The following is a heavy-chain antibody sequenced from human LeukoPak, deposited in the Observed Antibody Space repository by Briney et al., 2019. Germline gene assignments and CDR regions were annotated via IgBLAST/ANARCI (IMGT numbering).Heavy chain of an antibody. CDR1: GGTFSSYA. Sequence: GASVKVSCKASGGTFSSYAISWVRQAPGQGLEWMGRLISIFGIANYAQKFQGRVTITADKSTSTAYMELSSLRSEDTAVYYCAGDTGIAARSNWFDPWGQGTLVTVSS. V-gene: IGHV1-69*04. CDR2: LISIFGIA. D-gene: IGHD6-6*01. CDR3: AGDTGIAARSNWFDP. J-gene: IGHJ5*02.